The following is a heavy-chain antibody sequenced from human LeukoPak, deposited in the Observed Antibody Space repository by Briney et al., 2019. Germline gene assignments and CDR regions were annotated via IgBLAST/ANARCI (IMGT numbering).Heavy chain of an antibody. CDR3: ARRMEDWFDP. CDR1: GYSFTSYW. D-gene: IGHD1-1*01. V-gene: IGHV5-10-1*01. Sequence: LGESLKISCKGSGYSFTSYWISWVRQMPGKGLEWMGRIDPSDSYTNYSPSSQGHVTISADKSISTAYLQWSSLKASDTAMYYCARRMEDWFDPWGQGTLVTVSS. CDR2: IDPSDSYT. J-gene: IGHJ5*02.